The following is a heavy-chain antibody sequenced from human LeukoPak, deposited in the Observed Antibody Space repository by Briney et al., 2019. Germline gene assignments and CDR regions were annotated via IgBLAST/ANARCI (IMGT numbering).Heavy chain of an antibody. Sequence: SETLSLTCTVSGGSISSYYWSWIRQPPGQGLGWIGYIYYSGSTNYNPSLKSRVTISVDTSKNQFSLKLSSVAAADTAVYYCARSPGGFDYWGQGTLVTVSS. V-gene: IGHV4-59*01. CDR3: ARSPGGFDY. J-gene: IGHJ4*02. CDR2: IYYSGST. CDR1: GGSISSYY. D-gene: IGHD3-10*01.